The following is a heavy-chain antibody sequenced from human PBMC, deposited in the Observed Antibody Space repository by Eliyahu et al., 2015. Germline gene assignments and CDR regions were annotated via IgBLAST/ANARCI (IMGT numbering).Heavy chain of an antibody. Sequence: EVQLVESGGGLVQPGRSLRLSCAASGFTFDDYAMHWVRQAPGKGLEWVSGISRNSDNINYADSVKGRFTISRDNAKDSLYLQMNSLRGEDTALYYCTKTGITMGQIDYWGQGTLVTVSS. D-gene: IGHD3-10*01. V-gene: IGHV3-9*01. CDR3: TKTGITMGQIDY. J-gene: IGHJ4*02. CDR1: GFTFDDYA. CDR2: ISRNSDNI.